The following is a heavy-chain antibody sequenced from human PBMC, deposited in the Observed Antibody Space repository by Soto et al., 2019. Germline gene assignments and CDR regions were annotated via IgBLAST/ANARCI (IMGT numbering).Heavy chain of an antibody. CDR3: ARGDSDSSGYYYAGLGFQH. Sequence: EVQLVESGGGLVQPGGSLRLSCAASGFTFSDHYMDWVRQAPGKGLEWVGRTRNKANSYTTEYAASVKGRFTISRDDSKTSLYLQMNSLKTEDTAVYYCARGDSDSSGYYYAGLGFQHWGQGTLVTVSS. J-gene: IGHJ1*01. CDR2: TRNKANSYTT. V-gene: IGHV3-72*01. D-gene: IGHD3-22*01. CDR1: GFTFSDHY.